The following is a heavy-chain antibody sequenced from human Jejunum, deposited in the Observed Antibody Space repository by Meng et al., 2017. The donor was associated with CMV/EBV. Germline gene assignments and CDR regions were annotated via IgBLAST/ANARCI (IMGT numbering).Heavy chain of an antibody. D-gene: IGHD2/OR15-2a*01. J-gene: IGHJ5*02. V-gene: IGHV1-69*01. Sequence: SSWVRRAAGQGPEWRGGIIPKLGTTNSAKRFQGRVTITADESTYTVSMHLSSLTSEHTAVYYCVRDRTCNSPVSYEVGLGWFDPWGQGTLVTVSS. CDR2: IIPKLGTT. CDR3: VRDRTCNSPVSYEVGLGWFDP.